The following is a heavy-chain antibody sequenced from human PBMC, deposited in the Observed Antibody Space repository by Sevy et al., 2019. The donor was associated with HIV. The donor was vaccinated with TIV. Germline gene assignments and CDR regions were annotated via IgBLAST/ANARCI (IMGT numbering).Heavy chain of an antibody. CDR2: IYYSGST. J-gene: IGHJ4*02. D-gene: IGHD3-16*01. CDR3: ARDLGAWGGHDY. CDR1: GGSISSYY. Sequence: SETLSLTCSVSGGSISSYYWSWIRQPPGKGLEWIGYIYYSGSTNYNPSLNSRVTISVDTSKNQFSLKLSSVTAADTAVYYCARDLGAWGGHDYWGQGTLVTVSS. V-gene: IGHV4-59*13.